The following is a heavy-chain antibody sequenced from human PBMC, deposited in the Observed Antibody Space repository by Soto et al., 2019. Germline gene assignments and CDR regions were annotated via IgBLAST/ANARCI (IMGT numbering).Heavy chain of an antibody. V-gene: IGHV1-58*01. CDR3: AAGLRDTVYYYYGMDV. J-gene: IGHJ6*02. D-gene: IGHD5-18*01. CDR2: IVVGSGNT. CDR1: GFTFTSSA. Sequence: ASVKVSCKASGFTFTSSAVQWVRQARGQRLEWIGWIVVGSGNTNYAQKFQERVTITRDMSTSTAYMELSSLRSEDTAVYYCAAGLRDTVYYYYGMDVWGQGTTVTV.